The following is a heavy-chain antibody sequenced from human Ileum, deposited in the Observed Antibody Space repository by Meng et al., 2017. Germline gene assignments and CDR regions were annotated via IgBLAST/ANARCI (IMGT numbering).Heavy chain of an antibody. Sequence: QVPLQESGPGLVKPSQTLSLTCTVSGGSIRSDNYFWSWIRQVPGKGLEWIAYIHHNGGAYYNPSLKSRVTISVDTSKNQFSLSLISVTAADTAVYFCAREVNIAADSDGFDIWGLGTMVTVSS. V-gene: IGHV4-31*03. J-gene: IGHJ3*02. CDR3: AREVNIAADSDGFDI. CDR2: IHHNGGA. CDR1: GGSIRSDNYF. D-gene: IGHD6-6*01.